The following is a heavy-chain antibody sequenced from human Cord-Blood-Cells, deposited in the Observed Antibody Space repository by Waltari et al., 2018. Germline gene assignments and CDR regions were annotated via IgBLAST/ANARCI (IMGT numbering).Heavy chain of an antibody. CDR2: FSGSGGST. D-gene: IGHD3-9*01. Sequence: EVQLLESGGGLVQPGGSLRLSCAASGFTFSSYAMSWVRQAPGKGLEWVSAFSGSGGSTNYADSVKGRFTISRDNSKNTLYLQMNSLRAEDTAVYYCAKETGYDILTGYYFDYWGQGTLVTVSS. CDR3: AKETGYDILTGYYFDY. J-gene: IGHJ4*02. CDR1: GFTFSSYA. V-gene: IGHV3-23*01.